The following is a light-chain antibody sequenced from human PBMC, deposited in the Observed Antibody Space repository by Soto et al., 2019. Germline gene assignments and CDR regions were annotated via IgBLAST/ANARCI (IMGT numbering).Light chain of an antibody. J-gene: IGKJ1*01. CDR1: QSVSNN. CDR2: GAS. Sequence: EIVMTQSPATLSVSPGERATLSCRASQSVSNNLAWYQQKPGQAPRLLIYGASTWATGIPARFSGSGSGTEFTLTISSLLSEDFAVYYCQQYNSWPRTFGQGTKVEIK. V-gene: IGKV3-15*01. CDR3: QQYNSWPRT.